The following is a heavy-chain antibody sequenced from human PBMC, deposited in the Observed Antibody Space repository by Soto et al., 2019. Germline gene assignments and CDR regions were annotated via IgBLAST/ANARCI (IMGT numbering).Heavy chain of an antibody. D-gene: IGHD3-10*01. CDR2: ISAYNGNT. CDR3: ARGRYYGSGSYYKGRNWFAP. J-gene: IGHJ5*02. V-gene: IGHV1-18*01. Sequence: QVQLVQSGAEVKKPGASVKVSCKASGYTFTSYGISWVRQAPGQGLEWMGWISAYNGNTNYAQKLQGRVTMTTDTAXXTXYXXLRSLRSDDTAVYYCARGRYYGSGSYYKGRNWFAPWGHGTLVTVSS. CDR1: GYTFTSYG.